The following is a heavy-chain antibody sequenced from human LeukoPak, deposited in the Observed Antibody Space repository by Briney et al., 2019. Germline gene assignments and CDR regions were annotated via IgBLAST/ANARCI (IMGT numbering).Heavy chain of an antibody. D-gene: IGHD6-19*01. Sequence: GGSLRLSCAASGFTFDDYAMHWVRQAPGKGLEWVSVISWDGGYTYYADSVKGRFTISRDNSKNSLYLQMNSLRTEDTALYYCAKDDRAVAGTGYFDYWGQGTLVTVSS. J-gene: IGHJ4*02. CDR1: GFTFDDYA. CDR2: ISWDGGYT. V-gene: IGHV3-43D*03. CDR3: AKDDRAVAGTGYFDY.